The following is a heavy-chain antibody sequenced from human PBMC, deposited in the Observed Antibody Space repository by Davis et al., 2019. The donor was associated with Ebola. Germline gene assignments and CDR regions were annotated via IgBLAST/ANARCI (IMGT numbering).Heavy chain of an antibody. Sequence: GGSLRLSCAASGFTFSSYWMSWVRQAPGKGLEWVSVIYSGGSTNYADPVKGRFTIPRDNAKNSLYLQMNSLRAEDTAVYYCARISSGWSGYFDLWGRGTLVTVSS. CDR1: GFTFSSYW. CDR3: ARISSGWSGYFDL. CDR2: IYSGGST. V-gene: IGHV3-66*01. J-gene: IGHJ2*01. D-gene: IGHD6-19*01.